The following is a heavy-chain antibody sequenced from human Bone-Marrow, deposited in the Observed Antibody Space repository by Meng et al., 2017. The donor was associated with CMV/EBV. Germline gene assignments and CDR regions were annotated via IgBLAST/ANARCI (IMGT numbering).Heavy chain of an antibody. CDR1: GFTFSSYA. Sequence: GESLKISCAASGFTFSSYAMSWVRQAPGKGLEWVSAISGSGGSTYYADSVKGRFTISRDNSKNTLYLQMNSLRAEDTAVYYCAREARVVVPAASYYYGMDVWGQGTTVTVSS. V-gene: IGHV3-23*01. CDR3: AREARVVVPAASYYYGMDV. J-gene: IGHJ6*02. CDR2: ISGSGGST. D-gene: IGHD2-2*01.